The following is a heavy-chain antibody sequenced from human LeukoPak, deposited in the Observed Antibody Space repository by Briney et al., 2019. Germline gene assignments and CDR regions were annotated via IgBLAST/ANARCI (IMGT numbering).Heavy chain of an antibody. J-gene: IGHJ4*02. CDR3: ARDIEWAGIAARHLDY. V-gene: IGHV3-21*01. D-gene: IGHD6-6*01. CDR1: GFTFSSYS. Sequence: GGSLRLSCAASGFTFSSYSMNWVRQAPGKGLEWVSSISSSSSYIYYADSVKGRFTISRDNAKNSLYLQMNSLRAEDTAVYYYARDIEWAGIAARHLDYWGQGTLVTVSS. CDR2: ISSSSSYI.